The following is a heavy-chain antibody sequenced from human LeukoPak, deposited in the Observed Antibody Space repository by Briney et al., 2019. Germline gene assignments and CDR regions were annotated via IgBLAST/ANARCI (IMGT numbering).Heavy chain of an antibody. D-gene: IGHD5-18*01. CDR3: ATSRGYSYGDYFDY. V-gene: IGHV1-18*04. Sequence: ASVKVSCKASGYTFTSNGISWVQKPPGQGLEWREWISAYNGNTNYAQKLQGRVTMTTDTSTSTAYMELRSLRSDDTAVYYCATSRGYSYGDYFDYWGQGTLVTVSS. J-gene: IGHJ4*02. CDR2: ISAYNGNT. CDR1: GYTFTSNG.